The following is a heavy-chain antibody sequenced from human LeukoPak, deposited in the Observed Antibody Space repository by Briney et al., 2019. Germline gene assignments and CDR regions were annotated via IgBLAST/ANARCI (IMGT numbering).Heavy chain of an antibody. CDR1: GFTFCSYA. Sequence: GGSLRLSCAASGFTFCSYAMSWVRQAPGKGLEWVSAISGSGGSTYYADSVKGRFTISRDNSKNTLYLQMNSLRAEDTAVYYCAKDRLISGSEAPFDYWGQGTLVTVSS. V-gene: IGHV3-23*01. D-gene: IGHD6-19*01. CDR3: AKDRLISGSEAPFDY. J-gene: IGHJ4*02. CDR2: ISGSGGST.